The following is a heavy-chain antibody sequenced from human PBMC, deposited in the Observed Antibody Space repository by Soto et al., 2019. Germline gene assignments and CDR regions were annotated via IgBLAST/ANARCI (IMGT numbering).Heavy chain of an antibody. CDR1: GFTFSSHG. CDR3: AKDSEGYCSGGSCFSFDY. CDR2: ISYDGSYK. J-gene: IGHJ4*02. Sequence: QVQLVESGGGVVQPGRSLRLSCAASGFTFSSHGMHWVRQAPGKGLEWVAGISYDGSYKYYSDSVKGRFTISRDNSKNTLYLQMNRLRAEDTSVYYCAKDSEGYCSGGSCFSFDYWGQGTLLTVSS. D-gene: IGHD2-15*01. V-gene: IGHV3-30*18.